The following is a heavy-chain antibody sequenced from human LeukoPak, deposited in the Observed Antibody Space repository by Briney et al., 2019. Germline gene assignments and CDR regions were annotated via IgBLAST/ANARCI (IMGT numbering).Heavy chain of an antibody. J-gene: IGHJ4*02. CDR2: MKQDGSER. CDR1: GFTFSSYW. Sequence: GGSLRLSCVASGFTFSSYWMGWVRQAPGKGLEWVASMKQDGSERHYVDSVKGRFTISRDNAKNSLFLEMKSLRAEDTAVYYCVRHSDYWGQGTLVTVSS. CDR3: VRHSDY. V-gene: IGHV3-7*02.